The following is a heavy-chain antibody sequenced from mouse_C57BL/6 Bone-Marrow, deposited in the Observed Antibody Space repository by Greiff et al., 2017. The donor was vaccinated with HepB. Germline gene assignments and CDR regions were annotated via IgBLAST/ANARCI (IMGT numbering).Heavy chain of an antibody. D-gene: IGHD1-1*01. Sequence: EVKLVESGGGLVKPGGSLKLSCAASGFTFSSYAMSWVRQTPEKRLEWVATISDGGSYTYYPDNVKGRFTISRNNAKNNPYLQMSHLKSEDTAMYYCARDDTTVNFDYWGQGTTLTVSS. V-gene: IGHV5-4*01. CDR2: ISDGGSYT. CDR3: ARDDTTVNFDY. J-gene: IGHJ2*01. CDR1: GFTFSSYA.